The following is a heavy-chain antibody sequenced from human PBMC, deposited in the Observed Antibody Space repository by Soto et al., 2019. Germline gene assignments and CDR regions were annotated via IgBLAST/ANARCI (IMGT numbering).Heavy chain of an antibody. Sequence: GESLKISCKGSGYSFTSYWIGWVRQMPGKGLEWMGIIYPGDSDTRYSPSFQGQVTISADKSISTAYLQWSSLKASDTAMYYCARLVPDCSGGSCYPYYYYYMDGWGKGTTVTVSS. CDR2: IYPGDSDT. CDR3: ARLVPDCSGGSCYPYYYYYMDG. J-gene: IGHJ6*03. V-gene: IGHV5-51*01. D-gene: IGHD2-15*01. CDR1: GYSFTSYW.